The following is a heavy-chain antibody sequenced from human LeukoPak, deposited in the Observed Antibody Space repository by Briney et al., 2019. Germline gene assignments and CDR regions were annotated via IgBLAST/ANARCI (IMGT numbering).Heavy chain of an antibody. J-gene: IGHJ4*02. CDR1: GYTFTGYY. Sequence: ASVKVSCKASGYTFTGYYMHWVRQAPGQGLEWMGWINPNSGGTNYAQKFQGRVTMTTDTSTSTAYMELRSLRSDDTAVYYCARDRSEYDSSGYYNPIDYWGQGTLVTVSS. CDR3: ARDRSEYDSSGYYNPIDY. D-gene: IGHD3-22*01. V-gene: IGHV1-2*02. CDR2: INPNSGGT.